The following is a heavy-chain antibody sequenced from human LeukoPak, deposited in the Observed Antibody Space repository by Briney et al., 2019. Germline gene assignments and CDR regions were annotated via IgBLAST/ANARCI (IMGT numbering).Heavy chain of an antibody. J-gene: IGHJ4*02. Sequence: SETLSLTCTVSGGSISSYYWSWIRQPPGKGLGWIGYIYYSGSTTYNPSLKSRVTISVDTSKNQFSLKLSSVTAADTAVYYCARVTHKQEAMTTPFFDYWGQGTLVTVSS. CDR2: IYYSGST. D-gene: IGHD4-11*01. V-gene: IGHV4-59*12. CDR3: ARVTHKQEAMTTPFFDY. CDR1: GGSISSYY.